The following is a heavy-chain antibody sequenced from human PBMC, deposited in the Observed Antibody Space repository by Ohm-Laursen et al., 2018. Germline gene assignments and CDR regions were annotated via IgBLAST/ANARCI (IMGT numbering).Heavy chain of an antibody. CDR2: LYWNDDE. D-gene: IGHD3-22*01. CDR1: GFSLSTSGVG. J-gene: IGHJ4*02. V-gene: IGHV2-5*01. Sequence: TQTLTLTGTFSGFSLSTSGVGVGWIRQPPGKALEWLVFLYWNDDEHYSPSLKSRLTITRDTSKNRVVLTMNNVDPVDTAPYYCAHISHYYDSSGYYYVDYWGQGTLVTVSS. CDR3: AHISHYYDSSGYYYVDY.